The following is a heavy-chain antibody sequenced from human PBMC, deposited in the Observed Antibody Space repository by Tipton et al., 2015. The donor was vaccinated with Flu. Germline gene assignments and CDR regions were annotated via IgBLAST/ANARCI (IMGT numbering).Heavy chain of an antibody. V-gene: IGHV4-39*02. CDR2: VHYRGTQ. J-gene: IGHJ6*02. CDR1: GGSINNDNY. CDR3: ARDRANFYGSGSTPDYYDHYGLDV. Sequence: TLSLTCNVPGGSINNDNYWAWLRQPPGKGLEWIGSVHYRGTQYHSPSLKSRVIMSADTANNLFSLRFSSVTAADTGVYYCARDRANFYGSGSTPDYYDHYGLDVWGQGTTVTVSS. D-gene: IGHD3-10*01.